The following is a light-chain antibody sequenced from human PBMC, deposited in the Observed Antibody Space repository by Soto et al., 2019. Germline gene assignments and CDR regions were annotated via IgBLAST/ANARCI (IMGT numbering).Light chain of an antibody. J-gene: IGKJ1*01. CDR2: GAS. V-gene: IGKV3-20*01. CDR1: QSFRNNY. Sequence: EIVLTQSPGTLSLYPGERATLSCRTSQSFRNNYLVWYKQKPGQPPRLLIYGASTRATGIPDRFSGSGSGTDFTLTISRLEPEDIAVYYCQYFGNSGTFGQGTKVDIK. CDR3: QYFGNSGT.